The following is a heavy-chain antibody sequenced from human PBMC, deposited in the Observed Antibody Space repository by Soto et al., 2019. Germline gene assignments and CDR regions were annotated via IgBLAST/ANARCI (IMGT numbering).Heavy chain of an antibody. CDR1: GFTFSDYW. CDR3: ARDPHGDFVTWFDP. Sequence: LRLSCAASGFTFSDYWMHWVRQAPGKGLVWVSRVSPDGRTTTYVDSVRGRFTVSRDDAKNTRYLQMNSLRAEDTAVYYCARDPHGDFVTWFDPWGQGTLVTVSS. D-gene: IGHD2-21*02. J-gene: IGHJ5*02. V-gene: IGHV3-74*03. CDR2: VSPDGRTT.